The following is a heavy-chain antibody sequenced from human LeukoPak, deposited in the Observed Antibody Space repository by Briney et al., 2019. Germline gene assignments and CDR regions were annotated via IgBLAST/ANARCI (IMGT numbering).Heavy chain of an antibody. V-gene: IGHV3-21*01. D-gene: IGHD1-1*01. CDR3: ASGIRERGFGY. CDR2: INPSGSTI. CDR1: GFTFSTYA. J-gene: IGHJ4*02. Sequence: GGSLRLSCAASGFTFSTYAMNWVRQAPGRGLEWVSSINPSGSTIFYADSVKGRFTISRDNAKNSLYLQMNSLRAEDTALYFCASGIRERGFGYWGQGTLVTVSS.